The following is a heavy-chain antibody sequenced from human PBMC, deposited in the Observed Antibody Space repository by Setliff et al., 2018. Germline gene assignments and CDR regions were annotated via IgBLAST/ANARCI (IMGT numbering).Heavy chain of an antibody. D-gene: IGHD3-10*01. V-gene: IGHV1-18*01. CDR2: ISPYNGNT. Sequence: GASVKVSCKASGYNFAESIVSWVRQAPGQGLEWVGWISPYNGNTYYAPKFQGTAIMTTDTATTTAYLELRSLRSDDTAVYFCSRLVRFCTRTVCQRLSGDDYWGQGTLVTVSS. J-gene: IGHJ4*02. CDR1: GYNFAESI. CDR3: SRLVRFCTRTVCQRLSGDDY.